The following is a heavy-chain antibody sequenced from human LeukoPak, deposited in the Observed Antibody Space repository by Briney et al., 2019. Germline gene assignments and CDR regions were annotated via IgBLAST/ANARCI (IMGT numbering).Heavy chain of an antibody. CDR2: ITVDGGNI. CDR1: RFAFHNYA. D-gene: IGHD2-15*01. V-gene: IGHV3-23*01. J-gene: IGHJ4*02. CDR3: AKGRAAATLSLGFDY. Sequence: PGGSLRLSCAASRFAFHNYAMTWIRQAPERGLEWVSSITVDGGNIKYADSVKGRFTISRDNSKNTLYLQMNSLRAEDTAVYYCAKGRAAATLSLGFDYWGQGTLVTVSS.